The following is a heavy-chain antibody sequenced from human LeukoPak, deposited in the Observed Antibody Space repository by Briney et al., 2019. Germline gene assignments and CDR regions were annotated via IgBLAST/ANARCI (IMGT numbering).Heavy chain of an antibody. Sequence: PSETLSLTCTVSGASISGYSWSWIRQPPGKGLEWIGEMNYSGSTNYNPSLKSRVTISVDTSKNQVSLKLSSVTAADTAAYYCARGQFIYGTYNWFDPWGQGTLVTVSS. J-gene: IGHJ5*02. CDR1: GASISGYS. V-gene: IGHV4-34*01. D-gene: IGHD3-10*01. CDR3: ARGQFIYGTYNWFDP. CDR2: MNYSGST.